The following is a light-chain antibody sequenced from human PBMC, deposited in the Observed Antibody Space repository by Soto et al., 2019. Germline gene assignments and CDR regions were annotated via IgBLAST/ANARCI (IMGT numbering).Light chain of an antibody. J-gene: IGLJ2*01. CDR1: SSDVGGYNY. CDR2: EVS. Sequence: QSALTQPASVSGSPGQSITISCTGTSSDVGGYNYVSWYQQHPGKALKLMIYEVSNRPSGVSNRFSGSKSGNTASLTISGLQAEDEADYYCSSYTSSSTPVVFGGGTKLTVL. CDR3: SSYTSSSTPVV. V-gene: IGLV2-14*01.